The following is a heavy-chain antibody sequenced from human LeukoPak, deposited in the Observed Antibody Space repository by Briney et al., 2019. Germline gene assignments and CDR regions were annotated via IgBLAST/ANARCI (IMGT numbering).Heavy chain of an antibody. D-gene: IGHD3-16*02. Sequence: ASVKVSCKASGYTFTSYDINWVRQATGQGLEWMGWMNPNSGNTGSAQRFQGRVTMTRDTSISTAYMELSSLRSEDTAVYYCARGPLVRLPSSFDPWGQGTLVTVPQ. V-gene: IGHV1-8*01. CDR1: GYTFTSYD. CDR2: MNPNSGNT. J-gene: IGHJ5*02. CDR3: ARGPLVRLPSSFDP.